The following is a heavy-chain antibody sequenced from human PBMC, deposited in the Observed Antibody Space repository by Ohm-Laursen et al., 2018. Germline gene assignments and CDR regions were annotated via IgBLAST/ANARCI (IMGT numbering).Heavy chain of an antibody. Sequence: SQTLSLTCTVSGGSISSAGYYWSWIRQHPGKGLEWIGYMHYSGTTNYNPSLKSRVTISLDTSKNQFSLNLSSVTAADTAVYYCARASRDPTIYPWGQGTLVTVSS. D-gene: IGHD2-21*01. CDR2: MHYSGTT. CDR3: ARASRDPTIYP. V-gene: IGHV4-31*03. CDR1: GGSISSAGYY. J-gene: IGHJ5*02.